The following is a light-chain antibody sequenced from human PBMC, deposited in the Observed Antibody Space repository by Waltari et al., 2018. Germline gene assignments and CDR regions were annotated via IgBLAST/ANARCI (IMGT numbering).Light chain of an antibody. CDR2: ANS. CDR1: SSNIGANYN. CDR3: QSYDSSLTGVV. V-gene: IGLV1-40*01. Sequence: QSELTQPPSVSGAPGQRVTISCTGSSSNIGANYNVHWYQHLPGTAPKLLIYANSNRPSGVPDRCSGSKSGTSASLAITGLQAEDEADYYCQSYDSSLTGVVFGGGTKLTVL. J-gene: IGLJ2*01.